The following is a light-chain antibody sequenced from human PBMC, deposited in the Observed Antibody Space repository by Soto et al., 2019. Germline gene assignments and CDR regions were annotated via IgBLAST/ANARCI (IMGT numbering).Light chain of an antibody. CDR2: GAS. CDR1: QSVSSK. V-gene: IGKV3-15*01. J-gene: IGKJ4*01. Sequence: EIVMTQSPATLSVSPVERATLSFRASQSVSSKLAWYQQKPGQAPRLLIYGASTRATGIPARFSGSGSGTEFTLTISSLQSEDFAVYYCQQYNNWPPVTFGGGTKVDIK. CDR3: QQYNNWPPVT.